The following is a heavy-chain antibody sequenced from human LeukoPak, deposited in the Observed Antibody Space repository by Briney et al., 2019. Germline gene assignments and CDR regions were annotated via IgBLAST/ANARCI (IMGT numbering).Heavy chain of an antibody. V-gene: IGHV3-21*01. CDR3: AHSSGYAYGLDY. CDR1: GFTFGNYA. D-gene: IGHD5-18*01. CDR2: ISSSSSYI. Sequence: PGGSLRLSCTVSGFTFGNYAMYWVRQAPGKGLEWVSSISSSSSYIYYADSVKGRFTISRDNARNSLYLQMNSLRAEDTGVYYCAHSSGYAYGLDYWGQGTLVTVSS. J-gene: IGHJ4*02.